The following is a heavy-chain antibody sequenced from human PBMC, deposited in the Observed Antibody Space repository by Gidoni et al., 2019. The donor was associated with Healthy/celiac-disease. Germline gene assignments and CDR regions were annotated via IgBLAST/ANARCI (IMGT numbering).Heavy chain of an antibody. Sequence: EVQLLESGGGLVQPGGSLRLSCAASGFTFSSYARSWVRQAPGQGLEWVSAIGGSGGSTYYADSVKGRFTISRDNSKNTLYLQMNSLRAEDTAVYYCAKSSEGSWSYLISVIYGMDVWGQGTTVTVSS. J-gene: IGHJ6*02. V-gene: IGHV3-23*01. D-gene: IGHD3-10*01. CDR1: GFTFSSYA. CDR2: IGGSGGST. CDR3: AKSSEGSWSYLISVIYGMDV.